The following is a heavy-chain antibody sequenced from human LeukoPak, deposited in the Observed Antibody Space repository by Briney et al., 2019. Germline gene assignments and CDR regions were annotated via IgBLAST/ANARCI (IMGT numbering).Heavy chain of an antibody. Sequence: GGSLRLSCAASGFTFSSYGMHWVRQAPGKGLEWVAVIWYDGSNKYYADSVKGRFTISRDNSKNSLSLQMNSLRAEDTAVYYCARDRDFGVGNWFDPWGQGVLVTVSA. V-gene: IGHV3-33*01. D-gene: IGHD3-3*01. CDR1: GFTFSSYG. CDR3: ARDRDFGVGNWFDP. CDR2: IWYDGSNK. J-gene: IGHJ5*02.